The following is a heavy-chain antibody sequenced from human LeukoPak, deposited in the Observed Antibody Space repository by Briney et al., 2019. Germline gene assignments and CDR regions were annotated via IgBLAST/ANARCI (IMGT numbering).Heavy chain of an antibody. CDR2: INAGNGNT. V-gene: IGHV1-3*01. CDR3: ARAWELPTFDY. CDR1: GYTFTSYA. J-gene: IGHJ4*02. D-gene: IGHD1-26*01. Sequence: ASVNVSCKASGYTFTSYAMHWVRQAPGQRLEWMGWINAGNGNTKYSQKFQGRVTITRDASASTAYMELSSLRSEDTAVYYCARAWELPTFDYWGQGTLVTVSS.